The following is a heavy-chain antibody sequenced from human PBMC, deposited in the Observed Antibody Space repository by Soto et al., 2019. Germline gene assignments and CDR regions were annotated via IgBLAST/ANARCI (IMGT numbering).Heavy chain of an antibody. V-gene: IGHV3-23*01. CDR1: GFTLSSYS. J-gene: IGHJ6*02. D-gene: IGHD5-18*01. Sequence: PGGSLRLSFAASGFTLSSYSMNWVRQAPGKGLEWVSGISGSGGSTYYADSVKGRFTISRDNPRNTVYLEMNSLSGEDTAVYYCARDRDTTAMVDYYYGMDVWGQGTTVTVSS. CDR2: ISGSGGST. CDR3: ARDRDTTAMVDYYYGMDV.